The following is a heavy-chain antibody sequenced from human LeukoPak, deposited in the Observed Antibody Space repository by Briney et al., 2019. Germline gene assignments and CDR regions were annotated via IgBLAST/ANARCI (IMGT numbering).Heavy chain of an antibody. V-gene: IGHV4-38-2*02. CDR3: ARDLGASSAHWFDP. CDR1: GYSISSGYY. J-gene: IGHJ5*02. CDR2: IYHSGST. Sequence: PSETLSLTCAVSGYSISSGYYWGWIRQPPGKGLESIGSIYHSGSTYYNPSLKSRVTISVDTSKNQLSLKLSSVTAADTAVYYCARDLGASSAHWFDPWGQGTLVTVSS. D-gene: IGHD3-16*01.